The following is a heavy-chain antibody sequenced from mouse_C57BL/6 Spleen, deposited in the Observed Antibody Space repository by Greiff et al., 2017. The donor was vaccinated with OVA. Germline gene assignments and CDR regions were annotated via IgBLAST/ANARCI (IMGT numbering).Heavy chain of an antibody. CDR1: GYTFTDYY. J-gene: IGHJ4*01. CDR2: IYPGSGNT. V-gene: IGHV1-76*01. D-gene: IGHD2-4*01. CDR3: ARLGLRIYAMDY. Sequence: QVQLQQSGAELVRPGASVKLSCKASGYTFTDYYINWVKQRPGQGLEWIARIYPGSGNTYYNEKFKGKATLTAEKSSSTAYMQLSSLSSVDSAVYFCARLGLRIYAMDYWGQGTSVTVSS.